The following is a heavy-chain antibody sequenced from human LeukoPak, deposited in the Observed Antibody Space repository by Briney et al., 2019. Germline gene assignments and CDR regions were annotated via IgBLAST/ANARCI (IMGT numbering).Heavy chain of an antibody. CDR3: AKPPPRIYGDYVPDAFDI. Sequence: PGGSLRLSCAASGFTFSSYGMHWVRQAPGKGLEWVSAISGSGGSTYYADSVKGRFTISRDNSENTLYLQMNSLRAEDTAVYYCAKPPPRIYGDYVPDAFDIWGQGTMVTVSS. CDR1: GFTFSSYG. J-gene: IGHJ3*02. D-gene: IGHD4-17*01. CDR2: ISGSGGST. V-gene: IGHV3-23*01.